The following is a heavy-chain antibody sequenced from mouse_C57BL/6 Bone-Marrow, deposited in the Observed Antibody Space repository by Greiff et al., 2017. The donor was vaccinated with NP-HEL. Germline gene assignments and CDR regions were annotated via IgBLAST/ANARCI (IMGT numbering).Heavy chain of an antibody. J-gene: IGHJ3*01. D-gene: IGHD1-1*01. CDR3: VRSYYYGSTPY. CDR2: IRSKSNHYAT. V-gene: IGHV10-1*01. CDR1: GFSFNTYA. Sequence: EVQLVESGGGLVQPKGSLKLSCAASGFSFNTYAMNWVRQAPGTGLEWVARIRSKSNHYATYYADSVKDRFTISRDDSESMLYLQMNNLKTEDTAMYYCVRSYYYGSTPYWGQGTLVTVSA.